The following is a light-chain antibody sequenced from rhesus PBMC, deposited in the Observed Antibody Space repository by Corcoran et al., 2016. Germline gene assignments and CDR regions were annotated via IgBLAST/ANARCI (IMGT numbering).Light chain of an antibody. Sequence: IVLTQSPATLSLSPGQRAILSFRASQSVSSSLAWYQQKPGQVPRLLIYGASNRAPGIEDRFSGSGSGTDFTLTITSLEPEDVAVYYCQQYSKWPRTFGQGTKVEIK. J-gene: IGKJ1*01. CDR1: QSVSSS. CDR2: GAS. CDR3: QQYSKWPRT. V-gene: IGKV3-42*01.